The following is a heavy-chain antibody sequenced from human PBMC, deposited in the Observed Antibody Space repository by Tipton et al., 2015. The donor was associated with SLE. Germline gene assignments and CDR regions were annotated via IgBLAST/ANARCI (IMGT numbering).Heavy chain of an antibody. Sequence: TLSLTCTVSCGSISSSSYYWGWIRRPPGKGLEWIGRIYYSGSTYYNPSLKSRVTISVDTSKKQFSLKLSSVTAADTALYYRAIHTGIVGATPFVSWGQGTLVNVSS. CDR2: IYYSGST. V-gene: IGHV4-39*01. D-gene: IGHD1-26*01. CDR3: AIHTGIVGATPFVS. J-gene: IGHJ4*02. CDR1: CGSISSSSYY.